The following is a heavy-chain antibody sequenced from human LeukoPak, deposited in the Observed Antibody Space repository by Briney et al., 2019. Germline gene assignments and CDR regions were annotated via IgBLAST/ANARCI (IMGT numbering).Heavy chain of an antibody. CDR1: GFTFSSYA. Sequence: GGSLRLSCAASGFTFSSYAMSWVRPAPGRGLEGVSSCGTSGGTYYADSVRGRFTISRDNSKNTLFLQMNSLRADDTALYYCAKRALTGNYYFDYWGQGTLVTVSS. CDR2: CGTSGGT. J-gene: IGHJ4*02. CDR3: AKRALTGNYYFDY. V-gene: IGHV3-23*01.